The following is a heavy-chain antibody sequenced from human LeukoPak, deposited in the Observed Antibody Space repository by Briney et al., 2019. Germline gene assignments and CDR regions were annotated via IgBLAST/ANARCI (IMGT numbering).Heavy chain of an antibody. V-gene: IGHV3-64*01. Sequence: GGSLRLSCAASGFTFSNYVMHWVRQAPGKGLQYVSAISSNGGSTYYANSVKGRFTISRDNSKNTLYLQMGSLRAEDMAVYYCPRVYISSWYGNFDYWGQGTLVTVSS. CDR1: GFTFSNYV. J-gene: IGHJ4*02. CDR2: ISSNGGST. CDR3: PRVYISSWYGNFDY. D-gene: IGHD6-13*01.